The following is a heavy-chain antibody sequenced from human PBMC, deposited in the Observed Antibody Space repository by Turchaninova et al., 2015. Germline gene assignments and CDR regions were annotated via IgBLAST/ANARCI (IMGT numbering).Heavy chain of an antibody. Sequence: QGQLLAGGPGWVKHSGTVPLAGAFPGASISSSTWCSWVRPPPGKGLERIGEIYHSGSTNHHPSLKSRVTISVDKSKNQFSLKLSSVPAADTAVYYCARARGVGGIDPWGQGTLVTVSS. D-gene: IGHD2-8*01. J-gene: IGHJ5*02. CDR2: IYHSGST. CDR1: GASISSSTW. CDR3: ARARGVGGIDP. V-gene: IGHV4-4*02.